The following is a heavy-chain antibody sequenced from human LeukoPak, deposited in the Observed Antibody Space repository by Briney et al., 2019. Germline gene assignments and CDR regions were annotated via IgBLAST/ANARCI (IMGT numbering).Heavy chain of an antibody. D-gene: IGHD2-2*01. J-gene: IGHJ6*03. CDR3: ARRKVYCSSTSCQWYYYMDV. CDR1: GYTFTSYD. Sequence: ASVKVSCKASGYTFTSYDINWVRQATGQGLEWMGWMNPNSGNTGYAQKFQGRVTMTRNTSIGTAYKELSSLRSEDTAVYYCARRKVYCSSTSCQWYYYMDVWGKGTTVTVSS. V-gene: IGHV1-8*01. CDR2: MNPNSGNT.